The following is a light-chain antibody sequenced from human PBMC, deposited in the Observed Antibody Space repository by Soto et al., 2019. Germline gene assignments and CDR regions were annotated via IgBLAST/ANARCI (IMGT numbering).Light chain of an antibody. CDR2: AAS. J-gene: IGKJ1*01. CDR1: QAIRND. Sequence: AIQLTQSPSSLSASVGDRVTITCRASQAIRNDLGWYQQKPGKAPKLLIYAASSLQSGVPSRFSGSGSGTDFTLTISNLQPEDFATYYCLQDYNYHRTFGQGTKVEIK. CDR3: LQDYNYHRT. V-gene: IGKV1-6*01.